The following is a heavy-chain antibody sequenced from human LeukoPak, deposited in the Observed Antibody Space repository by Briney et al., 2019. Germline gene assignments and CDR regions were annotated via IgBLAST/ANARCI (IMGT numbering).Heavy chain of an antibody. CDR1: GYSISSGYY. CDR3: ARGGYSSGWDYDY. J-gene: IGHJ4*02. Sequence: SETLSLTCTVSGYSISSGYYWGWIRQPPGKGLEWIGSIYYSGSTYYNPSLKSRVTISVDTSKNQFSLKLSSVTAADTAVYYCARGGYSSGWDYDYWGQGTLVTVSS. D-gene: IGHD6-19*01. V-gene: IGHV4-38-2*02. CDR2: IYYSGST.